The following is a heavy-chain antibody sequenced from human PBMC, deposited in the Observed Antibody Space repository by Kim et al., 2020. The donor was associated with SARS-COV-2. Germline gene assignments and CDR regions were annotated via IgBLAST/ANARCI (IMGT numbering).Heavy chain of an antibody. D-gene: IGHD2-21*01. Sequence: GGSLRLSCAASGFTFSSYEMNWVRQAPGKGLEWVSYISSSGSTIYYADSVKGRFTISRDNAKNSLYLQMNSLRAEDTAVYYCARDYGLQPVDSPYWGQGTLVTVSS. V-gene: IGHV3-48*03. CDR2: ISSSGSTI. CDR1: GFTFSSYE. CDR3: ARDYGLQPVDSPY. J-gene: IGHJ4*02.